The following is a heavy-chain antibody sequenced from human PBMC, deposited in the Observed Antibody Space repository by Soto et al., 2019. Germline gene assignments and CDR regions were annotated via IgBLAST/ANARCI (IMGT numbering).Heavy chain of an antibody. V-gene: IGHV1-18*01. CDR3: ARDRRGITFGGVIPYTPFDY. CDR2: ISAYNGNT. J-gene: IGHJ4*02. D-gene: IGHD3-16*02. Sequence: QVQLVQSGAEVKKPGASVKVSCKASGYTFTSYGISWVRQAPGQGLEWMGWISAYNGNTNYAQKLQGRVTMTTDTSTSTAYMELRSLRSDDTAVYYCARDRRGITFGGVIPYTPFDYWGQGTLVTVSS. CDR1: GYTFTSYG.